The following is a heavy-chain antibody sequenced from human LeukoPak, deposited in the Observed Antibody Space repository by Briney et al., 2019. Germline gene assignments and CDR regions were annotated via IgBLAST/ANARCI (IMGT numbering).Heavy chain of an antibody. V-gene: IGHV3-30*18. CDR2: ISYDGSNK. CDR1: GFTFSSYG. CDR3: AKDWDYYDSVDY. J-gene: IGHJ4*02. Sequence: SGRSLRLSCAASGFTFSSYGMHWVRKAPGKGLEWVAVISYDGSNKYYADSVKGRFTISRDNSKNTLYLQMNSLRAEDTAVYYCAKDWDYYDSVDYWGQGTLVTVSS. D-gene: IGHD3-22*01.